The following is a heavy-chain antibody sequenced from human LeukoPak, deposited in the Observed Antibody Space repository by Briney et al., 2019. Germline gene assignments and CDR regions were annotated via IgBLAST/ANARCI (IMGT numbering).Heavy chain of an antibody. Sequence: SETLSLTCTVSGGSISSYYWSWIRQPPGKGLEWIGYIYYSGSTNYNPSLKSRVTISVDTSKNQFSLKLNSVTAADTAVYYCARDVEMDTLKGQSYWGQGTLVTVSS. CDR3: ARDVEMDTLKGQSY. CDR1: GGSISSYY. D-gene: IGHD5-24*01. CDR2: IYYSGST. J-gene: IGHJ4*02. V-gene: IGHV4-59*12.